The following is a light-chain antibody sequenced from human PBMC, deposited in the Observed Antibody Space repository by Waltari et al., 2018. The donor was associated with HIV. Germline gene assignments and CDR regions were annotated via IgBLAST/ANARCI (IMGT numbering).Light chain of an antibody. CDR1: SPNIGAGYD. CDR3: QSLRV. V-gene: IGLV1-40*01. Sequence: QSVLTQPPSVSGAPAQRVTISCTGSSPNIGAGYDVHWYQQLPGTAPKLLIYGNTNRPSGVPDRFSGTKSGTSASLAITGLQAEDEADYYCQSLRVFGGGTKLTVL. J-gene: IGLJ2*01. CDR2: GNT.